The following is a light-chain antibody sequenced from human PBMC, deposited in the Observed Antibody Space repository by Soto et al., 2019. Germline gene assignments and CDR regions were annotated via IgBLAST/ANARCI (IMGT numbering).Light chain of an antibody. CDR2: GAS. V-gene: IGKV1-27*01. J-gene: IGKJ3*01. CDR3: QKYVGAPFT. Sequence: DFQMTQSPSSLSASVGDRVTITCRASQDISSFLAWYHQKPGKVPSLLIYGASTLQSGVPSRFSGGGSGTDLTLTICSLRAEDVGTYYCQKYVGAPFTFGPGTRVDLK. CDR1: QDISSF.